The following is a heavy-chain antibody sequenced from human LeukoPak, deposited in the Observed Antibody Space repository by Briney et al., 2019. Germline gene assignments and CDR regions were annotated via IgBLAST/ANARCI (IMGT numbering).Heavy chain of an antibody. Sequence: GGSLRLSCAASGFTFSNFWMIWVRQAPGKGLERVANIKRDGTEKHFVDSVEGRFTISRDNAKNSLYLQMNSLRVEDTAMYYCASGWGPMVVSYWGQGTLVTVSS. CDR2: IKRDGTEK. D-gene: IGHD2-15*01. CDR1: GFTFSNFW. CDR3: ASGWGPMVVSY. J-gene: IGHJ4*02. V-gene: IGHV3-7*01.